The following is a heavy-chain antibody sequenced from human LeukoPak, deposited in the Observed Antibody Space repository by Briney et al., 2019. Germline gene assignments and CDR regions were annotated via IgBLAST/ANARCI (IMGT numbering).Heavy chain of an antibody. CDR3: ARDPYSGNYGNDYHYYMDV. D-gene: IGHD1-26*01. CDR1: GFSFGSVK. Sequence: GGSVRLACAGCGFSFGSVKMKWVRQAPGKAMEWVSSITSSGTHIFYADSVRGRFTISRDNAKNSLYLQMDSLGPDDTAVYYCARDPYSGNYGNDYHYYMDVWGKGTTVTISS. CDR2: ITSSGTHI. V-gene: IGHV3-21*01. J-gene: IGHJ6*03.